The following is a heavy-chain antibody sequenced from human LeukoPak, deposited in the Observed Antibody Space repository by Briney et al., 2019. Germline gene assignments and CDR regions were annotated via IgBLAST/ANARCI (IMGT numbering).Heavy chain of an antibody. Sequence: ESGPALVKPTQTLTLTCTFSGFSLSTSGMCVSWIRQPPGKALEWLARIDWGDDKYYSTSLKTRLTISKDTSKNQVVLTMTNMDPVDTATYYCARITTVTTAFDYWGQGTLVTASS. CDR1: GFSLSTSGMC. J-gene: IGHJ4*02. D-gene: IGHD4-17*01. CDR3: ARITTVTTAFDY. CDR2: IDWGDDK. V-gene: IGHV2-70*11.